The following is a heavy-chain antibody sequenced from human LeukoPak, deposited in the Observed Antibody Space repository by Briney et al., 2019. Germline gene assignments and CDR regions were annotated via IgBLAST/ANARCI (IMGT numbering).Heavy chain of an antibody. CDR2: INGANGDT. CDR1: GYTFSGNV. CDR3: ATERLGDAWFDP. Sequence: ASVKVSCKASGYTFSGNVMHWVRQAPGQRLEWMGWINGANGDTKYSQRLQGRVTITRDTSANTVYMDLNSLRFEDTAVYYCATERLGDAWFDPWGQGTLVTVSS. J-gene: IGHJ5*02. D-gene: IGHD3-16*01. V-gene: IGHV1-3*01.